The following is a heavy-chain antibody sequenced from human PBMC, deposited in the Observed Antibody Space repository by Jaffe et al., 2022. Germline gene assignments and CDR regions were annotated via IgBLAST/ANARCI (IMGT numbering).Heavy chain of an antibody. D-gene: IGHD3-10*01. CDR3: AKDIVPSWDYGSGYAFDI. V-gene: IGHV3-43D*04. CDR1: GFTFDDYA. J-gene: IGHJ3*02. Sequence: EVQLVESGGVVVQPGGSLRLSCAASGFTFDDYAMHWVRQAPGKGLEWVSLISWDGGSTYYADSVKGRFTISRDNSKNSLYLQMNSLRAEDTALYYCAKDIVPSWDYGSGYAFDIWGQGTMVTVSS. CDR2: ISWDGGST.